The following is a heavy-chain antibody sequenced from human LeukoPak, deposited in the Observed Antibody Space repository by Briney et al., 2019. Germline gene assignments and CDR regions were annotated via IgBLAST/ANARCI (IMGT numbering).Heavy chain of an antibody. D-gene: IGHD2-21*01. V-gene: IGHV1-69*13. J-gene: IGHJ4*02. Sequence: SVKVSCKASGGTFSSYAISWVRQAPGQGLEWMGGIIPIFGTANYAQKFQGRVTITADESTSTAYMELSSLRSEDTAVYYCARVAPGNCGGDCYENTFDYWGQGTLVTVSS. CDR3: ARVAPGNCGGDCYENTFDY. CDR1: GGTFSSYA. CDR2: IIPIFGTA.